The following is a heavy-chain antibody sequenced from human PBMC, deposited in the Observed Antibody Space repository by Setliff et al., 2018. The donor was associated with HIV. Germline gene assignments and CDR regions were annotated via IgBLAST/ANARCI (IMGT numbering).Heavy chain of an antibody. CDR2: INHSRRT. CDR1: GGSFNGYY. J-gene: IGHJ4*02. V-gene: IGHV4-34*01. D-gene: IGHD6-13*01. Sequence: PSETLSLTCAVCGGSFNGYYWSWFRQPPGKGLGWSGEINHSRRTNYNPSLKSRVTISLDTPKNQFSLKLSSVTAADTAVYYCVRGRNRVAACPGGPFDYWGKGTLVTASS. CDR3: VRGRNRVAACPGGPFDY.